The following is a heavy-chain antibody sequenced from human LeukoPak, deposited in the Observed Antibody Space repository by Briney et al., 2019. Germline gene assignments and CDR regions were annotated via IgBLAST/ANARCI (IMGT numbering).Heavy chain of an antibody. CDR1: GFTFTEYS. J-gene: IGHJ6*03. CDR2: ISDRSSTI. CDR3: ARVRGPTLKTCYMDV. V-gene: IGHV3-48*04. D-gene: IGHD3-10*01. Sequence: GGSLRLSCAASGFTFTEYSIIWVRQAPGKGLEWVSFISDISDRSSTIHYADSVKGRFTTSRENAERSVYLQMNSLRADDTAVYYCARVRGPTLKTCYMDVWGKGTTVTVSS.